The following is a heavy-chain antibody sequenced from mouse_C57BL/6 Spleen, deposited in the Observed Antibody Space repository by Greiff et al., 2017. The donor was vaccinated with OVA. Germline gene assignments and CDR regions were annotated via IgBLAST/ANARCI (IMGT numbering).Heavy chain of an antibody. J-gene: IGHJ1*03. CDR2: IRSKSNNYAT. V-gene: IGHV10-1*01. CDR1: GFSFNTYA. D-gene: IGHD2-3*01. Sequence: DVKLVESGGGLVQPKGSLKLSCAASGFSFNTYAMNWVRQAPGKGLEWVARIRSKSNNYATYYADSVKDRFTISRDDSESMLYLQMNNLKTEDTAMYYCVRWDGYYEDWYFDVWGTGTTGTVSA. CDR3: VRWDGYYEDWYFDV.